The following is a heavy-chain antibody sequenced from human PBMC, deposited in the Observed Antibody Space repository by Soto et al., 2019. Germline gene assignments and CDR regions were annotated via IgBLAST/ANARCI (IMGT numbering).Heavy chain of an antibody. D-gene: IGHD2-8*01. CDR1: GYTFTSYD. CDR2: MNSNSGNP. J-gene: IGHJ4*02. V-gene: IGHV1-8*01. CDR3: ATSRYCTNGVCPVDY. Sequence: QVQLVQSGAEVKKPGASVKVSCKTSGYTFTSYDINWVRQAPGQGPEWMGWMNSNSGNPGYTQKFQGRVTVTRDTAIRTVYMELSSLRSDDTAVYYCATSRYCTNGVCPVDYWGQGTLVTVSS.